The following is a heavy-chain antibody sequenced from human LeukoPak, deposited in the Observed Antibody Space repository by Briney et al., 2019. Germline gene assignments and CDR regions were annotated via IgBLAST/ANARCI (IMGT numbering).Heavy chain of an antibody. V-gene: IGHV4-38-2*02. J-gene: IGHJ6*03. CDR3: ARGGQQLGLLYYYYYMDV. CDR2: IYHSGST. Sequence: PSETLSLTCTVSGYSISSGYYWGWIRQPPGKGLEWIGRIYHSGSTYYNPSLKSRVTISVDTSKNQFSLKLSSVTAADTALYYCARGGQQLGLLYYYYYMDVWGKGTTVTVSS. D-gene: IGHD6-13*01. CDR1: GYSISSGYY.